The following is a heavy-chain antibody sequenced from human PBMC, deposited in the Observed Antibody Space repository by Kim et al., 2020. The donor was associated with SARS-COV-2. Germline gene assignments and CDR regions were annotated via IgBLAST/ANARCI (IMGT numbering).Heavy chain of an antibody. J-gene: IGHJ4*02. D-gene: IGHD3-22*01. CDR3: AKREDGSSGQFDY. Sequence: YADSVKGRFTISRDNAKTSLYLQMNNLRAEDTAFYYCAKREDGSSGQFDYWGQGTLVTVSS. V-gene: IGHV3-9*01.